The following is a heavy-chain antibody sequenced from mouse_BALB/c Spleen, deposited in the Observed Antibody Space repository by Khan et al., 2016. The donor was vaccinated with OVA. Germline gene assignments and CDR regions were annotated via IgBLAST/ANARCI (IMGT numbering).Heavy chain of an antibody. D-gene: IGHD2-1*01. V-gene: IGHV3-1*02. CDR3: ARDGNYMDY. CDR2: IYFSGSI. J-gene: IGHJ4*01. Sequence: EVKLLESGPDLVKPSQSLSLTCTVTGYSITSGYSWHWIRQFPGNKLEWLGYIYFSGSINYNPSLKSRISITRDASKNQFFLQLNSVTTEDTATYYCARDGNYMDYWGQGTSVTVSS. CDR1: GYSITSGYS.